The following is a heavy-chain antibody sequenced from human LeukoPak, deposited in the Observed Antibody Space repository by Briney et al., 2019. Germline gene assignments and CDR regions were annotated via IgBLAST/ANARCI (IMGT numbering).Heavy chain of an antibody. Sequence: GGSLRLSCAASGFIVSTNYMGWVRQAPGKGLEWVSVIYNDDRTYFADSVKGRFAISRDNSKNTLYLQMNSLRAEDTALYYCARAAGIWSGYSNYYYYGMDVWGQGTTVTVSS. CDR1: GFIVSTNY. CDR2: IYNDDRT. J-gene: IGHJ6*02. V-gene: IGHV3-53*01. D-gene: IGHD3-3*01. CDR3: ARAAGIWSGYSNYYYYGMDV.